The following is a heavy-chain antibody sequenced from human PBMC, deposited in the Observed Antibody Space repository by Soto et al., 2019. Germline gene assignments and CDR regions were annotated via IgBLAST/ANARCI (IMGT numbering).Heavy chain of an antibody. Sequence: PSETLSLTCTVSGGSISSGDYYWSWIRQPPGKGLEWIGYIYYSGSTYYNPSLKSRVTISVDTSKNQFSLKLSSVTAADTAVYYCASAATYYYDSSGYFQHWGQGTLVTVSS. CDR3: ASAATYYYDSSGYFQH. J-gene: IGHJ1*01. D-gene: IGHD3-22*01. CDR1: GGSISSGDYY. CDR2: IYYSGST. V-gene: IGHV4-30-4*02.